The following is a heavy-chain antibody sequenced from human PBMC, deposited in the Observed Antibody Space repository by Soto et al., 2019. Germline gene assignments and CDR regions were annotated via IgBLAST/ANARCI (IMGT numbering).Heavy chain of an antibody. J-gene: IGHJ4*02. CDR3: ARMPRLPSFDY. V-gene: IGHV4-34*01. CDR1: GGSLNGYY. Sequence: PSETLSLTCAVYGGSLNGYYWSWIRQPPGKGLEWIGEINHSGSTNYNPSLKSRVTISVDTSKNQFSLKLSSVTAADTAVYYCARMPRLPSFDYLGQGTLVTFSS. D-gene: IGHD6-25*01. CDR2: INHSGST.